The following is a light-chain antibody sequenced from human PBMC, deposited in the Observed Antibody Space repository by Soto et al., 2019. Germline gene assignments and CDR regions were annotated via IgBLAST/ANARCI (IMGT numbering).Light chain of an antibody. Sequence: EIGLTQSPGTLSLSPGERATLSCRASQSVSSSYLAWYQQKPGQPPRLLIYGASNRATGIPDRCSGSGSGTDVTLTISRLEPEDFARYYCRQYGRSPYTFGQGTKLEIK. V-gene: IGKV3-20*01. CDR3: RQYGRSPYT. CDR1: QSVSSSY. J-gene: IGKJ2*01. CDR2: GAS.